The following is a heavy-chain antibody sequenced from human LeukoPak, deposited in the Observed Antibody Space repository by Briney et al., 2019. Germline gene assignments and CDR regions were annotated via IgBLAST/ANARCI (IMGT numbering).Heavy chain of an antibody. CDR3: ARGLIVAAGTDY. CDR1: GFTFSDYW. V-gene: IGHV3-74*01. J-gene: IGHJ4*02. CDR2: INSDGSST. D-gene: IGHD6-13*01. Sequence: GGSLRLSCAASGFTFSDYWMHWVRQVPGKGLVWVSHINSDGSSTSYADSVKGRFTISRDNAKNTLYLQMNSPRAEDTAVYYCARGLIVAAGTDYWGQGTLVTVSS.